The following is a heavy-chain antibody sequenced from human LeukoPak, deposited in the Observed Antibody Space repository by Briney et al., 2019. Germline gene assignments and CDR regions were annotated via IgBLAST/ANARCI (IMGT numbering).Heavy chain of an antibody. D-gene: IGHD5-24*01. CDR2: INWNGGST. V-gene: IGHV3-20*04. J-gene: IGHJ4*02. CDR1: GFTFDDYG. Sequence: PGGSLRLSCTASGFTFDDYGMSWVRQAPGKGLEWVSGINWNGGSTGYADSVKGRFTISRDNAKNSLYLQMSSLRVEDTAVFYCARGRGGYMTPGIDYWGQGTLVTVSS. CDR3: ARGRGGYMTPGIDY.